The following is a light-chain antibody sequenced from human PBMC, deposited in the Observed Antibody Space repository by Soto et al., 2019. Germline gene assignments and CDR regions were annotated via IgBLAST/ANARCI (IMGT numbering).Light chain of an antibody. CDR2: EVS. CDR1: SSDIGLYNY. J-gene: IGLJ1*01. V-gene: IGLV2-14*01. CDR3: SSFTGSSTHV. Sequence: QSVLTQPASVSGSPGQSITISCTGTSSDIGLYNYVSWYQQHPGKAPKLIIFEVSNRPSGVSNRFSGSKSGNTASLTISGLQAEDEADYYCSSFTGSSTHVFGSGTKVTVL.